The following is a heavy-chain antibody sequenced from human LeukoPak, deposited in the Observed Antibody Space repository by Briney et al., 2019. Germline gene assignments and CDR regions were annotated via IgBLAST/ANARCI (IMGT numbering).Heavy chain of an antibody. CDR1: GGSISSDY. CDR2: IYSSGST. Sequence: SETLSLTCTVSGGSISSDYWSWIRQPAGKGLEWIGRIYSSGSTNYNPSLESRVTMSVDTSKNQFSLKLSSVTAADTAVYYCVGWSATRIDYWGQGTLVTVSS. J-gene: IGHJ4*02. V-gene: IGHV4-4*07. CDR3: VGWSATRIDY. D-gene: IGHD3-3*01.